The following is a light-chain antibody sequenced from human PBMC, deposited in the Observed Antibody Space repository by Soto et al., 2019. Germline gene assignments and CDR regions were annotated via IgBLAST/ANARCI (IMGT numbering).Light chain of an antibody. CDR2: GAS. CDR3: QQSYNTLYT. Sequence: DIQMTQSPSSLSASVGDRVTIICRASQSISSYLNWYQQKPGKAPKVLIYGASSLQSGVPSRFSGTGSGTDFTLTISSLQPDDLATYYCQQSYNTLYTFGQGTKLEIK. CDR1: QSISSY. J-gene: IGKJ2*01. V-gene: IGKV1-39*01.